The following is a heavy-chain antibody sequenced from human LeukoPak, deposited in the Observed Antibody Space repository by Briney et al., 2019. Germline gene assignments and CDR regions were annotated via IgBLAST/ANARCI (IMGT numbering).Heavy chain of an antibody. J-gene: IGHJ4*02. CDR1: GFTFDDYA. D-gene: IGHD3-22*01. V-gene: IGHV3-9*01. CDR3: AKSNYYDSSGYYGRFDY. CDR2: ISWNSGSI. Sequence: PGRSLRLSCAASGFTFDDYAMHWVRQAPGKGLEWVSGISWNSGSIGYADSVKGRFTISRDNAKNSLYLQMNSLRAEDTALYYCAKSNYYDSSGYYGRFDYWGQGTLVTVSS.